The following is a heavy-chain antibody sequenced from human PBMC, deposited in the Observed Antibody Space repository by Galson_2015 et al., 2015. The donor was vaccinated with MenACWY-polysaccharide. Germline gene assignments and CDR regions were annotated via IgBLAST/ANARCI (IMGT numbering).Heavy chain of an antibody. V-gene: IGHV4-38-2*01. Sequence: ETLSLACAASGYSISSGYYWGWLRQPPGKGLEWIGSIYHSGSTYYNPSLKSRVTISVDTSKNHFSLKLSSVTAADTAVYYCARVEKYSGSYYILHWGQGTLVTVSS. CDR3: ARVEKYSGSYYILH. CDR1: GYSISSGYY. J-gene: IGHJ4*02. D-gene: IGHD1-26*01. CDR2: IYHSGST.